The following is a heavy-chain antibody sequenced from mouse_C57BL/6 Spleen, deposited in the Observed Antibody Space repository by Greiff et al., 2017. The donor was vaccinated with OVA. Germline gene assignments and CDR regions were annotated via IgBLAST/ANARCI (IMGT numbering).Heavy chain of an antibody. Sequence: EVMLVESGGGLVKPGGSLKLSCAASGFTFSSYAMSWVRQTPEKRLEWVATISDGGSYTYYPDNVKGRFTISRDNAKNNLYLQMSHLKSEDTAKYYCARGGVLDYFDYWGQGTTLTVSS. CDR2: ISDGGSYT. CDR1: GFTFSSYA. CDR3: ARGGVLDYFDY. V-gene: IGHV5-4*03. J-gene: IGHJ2*01. D-gene: IGHD2-14*01.